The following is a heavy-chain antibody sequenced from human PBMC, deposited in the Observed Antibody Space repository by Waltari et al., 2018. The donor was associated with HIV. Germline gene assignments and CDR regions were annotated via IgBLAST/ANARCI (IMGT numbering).Heavy chain of an antibody. D-gene: IGHD6-6*01. CDR3: ARGQGIAARRGTYYFDY. CDR2: INHSGST. CDR1: GGSFSGYY. V-gene: IGHV4-34*01. J-gene: IGHJ4*02. Sequence: QVQLQQWGAGLLKPSETLSLTCAVYGGSFSGYYWSWIRQPPGKGLEWIGEINHSGSTNYNPSLKSRVTISVDTSKNQFSLKLCSVTAADTAVYYCARGQGIAARRGTYYFDYWGQGTLVTVSS.